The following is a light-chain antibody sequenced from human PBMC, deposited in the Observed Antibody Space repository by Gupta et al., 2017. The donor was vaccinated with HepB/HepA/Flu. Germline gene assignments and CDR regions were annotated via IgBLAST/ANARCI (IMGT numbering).Light chain of an antibody. V-gene: IGKV3-11*01. Sequence: TRTSSPGERATLSCMASQSVSSYLAWYQQKPGQAPRLLIYDASNRATGIPARFSGSGSGTDFTLTISSLEPEDFAVYYCQPRSNWPWTFGPGTKVEIK. CDR3: QPRSNWPWT. CDR2: DAS. CDR1: QSVSSY. J-gene: IGKJ1*01.